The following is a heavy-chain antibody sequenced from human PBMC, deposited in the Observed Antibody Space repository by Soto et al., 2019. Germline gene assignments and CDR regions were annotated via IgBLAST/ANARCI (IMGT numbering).Heavy chain of an antibody. Sequence: EVQLVESGGGLVQPGRSLRLSCAASGFTFGDYAMHWVRQAPGKGMEWVSIINWNSDNMGYADSVKGRFTISRDNAKNSLYLQMNSLRAEDTALYYCAKDIGVDIGNPFDPWGQGTLVTVSS. D-gene: IGHD1-1*01. CDR2: INWNSDNM. CDR1: GFTFGDYA. V-gene: IGHV3-9*01. J-gene: IGHJ5*02. CDR3: AKDIGVDIGNPFDP.